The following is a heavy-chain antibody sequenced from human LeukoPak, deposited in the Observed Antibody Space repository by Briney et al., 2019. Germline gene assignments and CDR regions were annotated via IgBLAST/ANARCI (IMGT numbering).Heavy chain of an antibody. Sequence: SDTLSLTCTLSGVSISSTSYYCGCICQPPGKGLEWIWRIYSSGSTYYIPSLKRRVTISKATSKAHFSLKLSSVPAATTAVYYCGRAPAYWGEGTLVTVSS. J-gene: IGHJ4*02. CDR3: GRAPAY. CDR2: IYSSGST. V-gene: IGHV4-39*02. CDR1: GVSISSTSYY.